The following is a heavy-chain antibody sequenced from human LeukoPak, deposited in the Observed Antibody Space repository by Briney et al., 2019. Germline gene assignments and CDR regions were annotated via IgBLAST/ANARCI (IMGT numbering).Heavy chain of an antibody. CDR3: ARATYGGSYYFDY. Sequence: GGSLRLSCAASGFTFNTYSMNWVRQAPGKGLEWVSYISSSSNSIYYADSVKGRFTISRDNAKNSLYLQMSSLRAEDTAVYYCARATYGGSYYFDYWGQGTLVTVSS. V-gene: IGHV3-48*01. CDR2: ISSSSNSI. CDR1: GFTFNTYS. D-gene: IGHD3-16*01. J-gene: IGHJ4*02.